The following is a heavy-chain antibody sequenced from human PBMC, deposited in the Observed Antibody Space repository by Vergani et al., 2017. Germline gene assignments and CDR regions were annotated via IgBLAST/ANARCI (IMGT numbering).Heavy chain of an antibody. D-gene: IGHD3-3*01. V-gene: IGHV1-24*01. Sequence: QVQLVQSGAEVKKPGASVKVSCKVSGYTLTELSMHWVRQAPGKGLEWMGGFDPEDGETIYAQKFQGRVTMTEDTSTDTAYMELSSLRSEDTAVYYCATDPGYYDLWSCHRGGWFDPWGQGTLVTVSS. J-gene: IGHJ5*02. CDR3: ATDPGYYDLWSCHRGGWFDP. CDR2: FDPEDGET. CDR1: GYTLTELS.